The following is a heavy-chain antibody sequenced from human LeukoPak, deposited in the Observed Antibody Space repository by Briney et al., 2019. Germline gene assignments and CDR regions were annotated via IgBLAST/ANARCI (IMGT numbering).Heavy chain of an antibody. J-gene: IGHJ3*02. D-gene: IGHD3-16*01. CDR2: IWYDGSNK. CDR1: GXTFSSYG. CDR3: ARDSIYDGAFDI. V-gene: IGHV3-33*01. Sequence: PGRSLRLSCAASGXTFSSYGVHWVRQAPGKGLEWVAVIWYDGSNKYYADSVKGRFTISRDNSKNTLYLQMNSLRAEDTAVYYCARDSIYDGAFDIWGQGTMVTVSS.